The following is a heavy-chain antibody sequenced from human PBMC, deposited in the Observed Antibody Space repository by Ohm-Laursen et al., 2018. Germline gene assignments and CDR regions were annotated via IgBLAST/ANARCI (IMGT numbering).Heavy chain of an antibody. CDR3: ARRANSAYPYYLDH. CDR1: GGSISGYY. V-gene: IGHV4-59*08. CDR2: IYYTGST. Sequence: GTLSLTCTVSGGSISGYYWTWIRQPPGKGLGWIGYIYYTGSTSYNPSLKSRVTISVDTSKNQFSLKLSSVTAADTAVYYCARRANSAYPYYLDHWGQGTLVTVSS. D-gene: IGHD3-22*01. J-gene: IGHJ4*02.